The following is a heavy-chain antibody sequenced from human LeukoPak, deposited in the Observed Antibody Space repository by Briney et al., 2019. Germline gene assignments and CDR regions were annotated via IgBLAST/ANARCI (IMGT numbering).Heavy chain of an antibody. J-gene: IGHJ4*02. Sequence: SGPTLAHPTPPLTLTCTFSGFSLSTSAMRVSWIRQPPVKALEWLAPIDWDNDKFFSTSLKTRLTISKDTSKNQVVLTMTNMDPVDTATYYCARQGYCDSSGHYYLDYWGQGTLVTVSS. V-gene: IGHV2-70*04. CDR2: IDWDNDK. D-gene: IGHD3-22*01. CDR1: GFSLSTSAMR. CDR3: ARQGYCDSSGHYYLDY.